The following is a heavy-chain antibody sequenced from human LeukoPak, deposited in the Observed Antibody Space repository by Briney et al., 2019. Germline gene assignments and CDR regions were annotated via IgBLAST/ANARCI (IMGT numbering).Heavy chain of an antibody. CDR3: AKSWNYYDSSGDDALDI. CDR2: ISGSGIST. Sequence: PGGYLRLSCAAAGFTFSDYGMNWVRQAPGKGLEWVSGISGSGISTYYADSVKGRFTISRDNSKNTLYLQMNSLRVEDTAVYYCAKSWNYYDSSGDDALDIWGQGTMVTVSS. V-gene: IGHV3-23*01. CDR1: GFTFSDYG. D-gene: IGHD3-22*01. J-gene: IGHJ3*02.